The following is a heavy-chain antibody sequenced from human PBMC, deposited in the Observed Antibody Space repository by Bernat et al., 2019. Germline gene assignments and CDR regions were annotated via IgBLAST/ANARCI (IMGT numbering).Heavy chain of an antibody. CDR2: ISSSSSTI. J-gene: IGHJ6*02. D-gene: IGHD3-10*01. CDR1: GFTFSDYY. Sequence: VQLVESGGGLVKPGGSLRLSCAASGFTFSDYYMSWIRQAPGKGLEWVSYISSSSSTIYYADSVKGRFTISRDNAKNSLYLQMNSLRAEDTAVYYCARDRNWFGPDRYYYGMDVWGQGTTVTVSS. CDR3: ARDRNWFGPDRYYYGMDV. V-gene: IGHV3-11*04.